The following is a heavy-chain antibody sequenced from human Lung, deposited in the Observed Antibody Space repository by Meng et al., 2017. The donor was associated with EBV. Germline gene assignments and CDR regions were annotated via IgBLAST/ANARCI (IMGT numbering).Heavy chain of an antibody. CDR1: GATFSSYA. Sequence: QAELVESGAEVKKPGSSVKVSCKAAGATFSSYAISWVRQAPGQGLEWMGGIIPILGIANYAQKFQGRVTITADKSTSTAYMELSSLRSADTAVYYCATGVADFEYWGQGTLVTVSS. D-gene: IGHD6-19*01. CDR2: IIPILGIA. V-gene: IGHV1-69*10. J-gene: IGHJ4*02. CDR3: ATGVADFEY.